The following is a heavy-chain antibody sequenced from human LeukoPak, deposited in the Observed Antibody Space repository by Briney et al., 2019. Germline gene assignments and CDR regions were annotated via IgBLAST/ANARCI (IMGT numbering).Heavy chain of an antibody. Sequence: PSETLSLTCTVSGGSISSSTYYWGWIRQPPGKGLEWIGSMYYDGSTYYNPSLKSRVTISVDMSQSQFYLKLTSVTAADTAVYYCATEEGYNAYWGQGILVTVSS. CDR2: MYYDGST. V-gene: IGHV4-39*07. CDR3: ATEEGYNAY. D-gene: IGHD5-24*01. CDR1: GGSISSSTYY. J-gene: IGHJ4*02.